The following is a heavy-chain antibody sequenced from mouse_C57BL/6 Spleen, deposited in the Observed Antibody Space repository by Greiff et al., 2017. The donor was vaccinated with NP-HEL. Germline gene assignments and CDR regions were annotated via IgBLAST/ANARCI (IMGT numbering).Heavy chain of an antibody. V-gene: IGHV1-80*01. CDR1: GYAFSSYW. CDR2: IYPGDGDT. Sequence: VKLQQSGAELVKPGASVKISCKASGYAFSSYWMNWVKQRPGKGLEWIGQIYPGDGDTNYNGKFKGKATLTADKSSSTAYMQLSSLTSEDSSVYFWARGTTVEAWFAYWGQGTLVTVSA. CDR3: ARGTTVEAWFAY. D-gene: IGHD1-1*01. J-gene: IGHJ3*01.